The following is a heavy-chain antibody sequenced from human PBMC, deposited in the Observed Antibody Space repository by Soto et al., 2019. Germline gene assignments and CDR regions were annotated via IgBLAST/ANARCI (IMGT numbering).Heavy chain of an antibody. CDR2: IKGKTDGGTT. D-gene: IGHD2-21*02. Sequence: GGSLRLSCAASGFTFSNAWMSWVRQAPGKGLEWVGRIKGKTDGGTTDYAAPVKGRFTITRDDSKNKLYLQMNSLKTETTVVYYWTTDRQSDCGGDCYCHVDYWGQGTLVTVSS. V-gene: IGHV3-15*01. J-gene: IGHJ4*02. CDR3: TTDRQSDCGGDCYCHVDY. CDR1: GFTFSNAW.